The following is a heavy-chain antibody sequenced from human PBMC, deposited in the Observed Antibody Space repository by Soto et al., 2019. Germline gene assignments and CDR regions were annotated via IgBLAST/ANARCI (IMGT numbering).Heavy chain of an antibody. CDR3: AKGSYDSSGYYYGYYFDY. D-gene: IGHD3-22*01. CDR2: ISGSGGST. CDR1: GFTFSSYA. Sequence: GGSLRLSCAASGFTFSSYAMSWVRQAPGKGLEWVSAISGSGGSTYYADSVKGRFTISRDNSKNTLYLQMNSLRAEDTAVYYCAKGSYDSSGYYYGYYFDYWGQGTLVTVSS. J-gene: IGHJ4*02. V-gene: IGHV3-23*01.